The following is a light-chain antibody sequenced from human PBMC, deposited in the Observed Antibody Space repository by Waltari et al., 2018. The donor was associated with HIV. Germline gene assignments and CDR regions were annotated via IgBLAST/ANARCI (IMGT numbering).Light chain of an antibody. CDR1: KLADKF. V-gene: IGLV3-1*01. J-gene: IGLJ2*01. CDR2: QGS. CDR3: QAWDANHAV. Sequence: TQPPSVSVPSGQTASIPCSGEKLADKFHCWYQKKPGQPPTLLVYQGSRRPSGIPERFSASKSANTATLTIRGAQPLDEADYFCQAWDANHAVFGGGTTLTVL.